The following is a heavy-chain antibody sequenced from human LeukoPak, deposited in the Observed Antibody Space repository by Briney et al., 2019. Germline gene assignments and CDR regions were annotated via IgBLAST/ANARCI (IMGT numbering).Heavy chain of an antibody. CDR3: SIGTYYYDSSGYYYRGGSVDY. CDR1: GYTFTSYY. V-gene: IGHV1-69*13. Sequence: SVKVSCKASGYTFTSYYMHWVRQAPGQGLEWMGGIIPIFGTANYAQKFQGRVTITADESTSTAYMELSSLRSEDTAVYYCSIGTYYYDSSGYYYRGGSVDYWGQGTLVTVSS. D-gene: IGHD3-22*01. J-gene: IGHJ4*02. CDR2: IIPIFGTA.